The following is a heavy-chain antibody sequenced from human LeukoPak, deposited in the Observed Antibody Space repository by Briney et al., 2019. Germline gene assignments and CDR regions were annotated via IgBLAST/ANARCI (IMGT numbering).Heavy chain of an antibody. CDR3: ARGRGGSYHY. CDR1: GFTFSTYS. Sequence: AGGSLRLSCAASGFTFSTYSMNWVRQAPGKGLVWVSRINTDGSTTTYADSVKGRFTISRDNAKNTLYLQMNSLRVEDTAVYYCARGRGGSYHYWGQGTLVTVSS. J-gene: IGHJ4*02. D-gene: IGHD1-26*01. V-gene: IGHV3-74*01. CDR2: INTDGSTT.